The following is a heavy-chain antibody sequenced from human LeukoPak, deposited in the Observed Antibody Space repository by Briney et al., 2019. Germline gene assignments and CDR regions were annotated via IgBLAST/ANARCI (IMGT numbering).Heavy chain of an antibody. CDR1: GGSFSGYY. Sequence: PSETLSLTRVDYGGSFSGYYWSWMRQPPGKGREWMGEINHSGSTKYNTSLKSRVTISVYTSKTQFSLKLSTVTAADTAVYYCARRRAVAGDTFDYWGQGTLVTVSS. V-gene: IGHV4-34*01. J-gene: IGHJ4*02. CDR3: ARRRAVAGDTFDY. CDR2: INHSGST. D-gene: IGHD6-19*01.